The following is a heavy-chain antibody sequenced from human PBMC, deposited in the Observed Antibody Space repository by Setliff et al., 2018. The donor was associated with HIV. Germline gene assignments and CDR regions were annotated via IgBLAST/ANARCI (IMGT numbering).Heavy chain of an antibody. J-gene: IGHJ3*02. CDR3: AKVFAFGVDGFDI. V-gene: IGHV3-23*01. CDR2: ISVSGGST. Sequence: GESLKISCAASGFTFSTYAMGWVRQAPGKGLEWVSSISVSGGSTYYAESVKGRFIISKDNSQNALYLQMNSLTDEDTAVYYCAKVFAFGVDGFDIWGQGTMVTVSS. D-gene: IGHD3-10*01. CDR1: GFTFSTYA.